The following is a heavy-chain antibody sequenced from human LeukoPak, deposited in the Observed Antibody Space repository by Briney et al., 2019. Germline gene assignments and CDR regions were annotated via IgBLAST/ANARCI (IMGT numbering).Heavy chain of an antibody. Sequence: SETLSLTCTVSGGSISSGSYYWGWVRQPLGKGLEWIGYIYYSGSTNYNPSLKSRVTISIDTSKNQFSLKLSSVTAADTAVYYCARDRWGSSSWYYFDYWGQGTLVTVSS. CDR1: GGSISSGSYY. V-gene: IGHV4-61*01. CDR3: ARDRWGSSSWYYFDY. D-gene: IGHD6-13*01. J-gene: IGHJ4*02. CDR2: IYYSGST.